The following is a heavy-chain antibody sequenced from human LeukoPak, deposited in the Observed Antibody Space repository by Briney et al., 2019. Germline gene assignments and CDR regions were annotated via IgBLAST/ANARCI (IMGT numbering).Heavy chain of an antibody. J-gene: IGHJ5*02. CDR2: INPSGST. CDR1: GRSLSGYY. CDR3: ARGVWLVENIVVVPAASNWFDP. V-gene: IGHV4-34*01. Sequence: SETLSLTCAVYGRSLSGYYWSWLRQPPGKGLEWIGEINPSGSTNYNPSLKSRVTISEDTSKIQFSLKLSSLTAADTSVYYCARGVWLVENIVVVPAASNWFDPWGQGTLVTVSS. D-gene: IGHD2-2*01.